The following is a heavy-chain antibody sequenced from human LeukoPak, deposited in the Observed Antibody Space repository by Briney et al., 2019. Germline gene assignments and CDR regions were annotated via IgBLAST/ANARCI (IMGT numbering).Heavy chain of an antibody. D-gene: IGHD6-13*01. J-gene: IGHJ6*03. CDR1: GYTFTSYG. CDR3: ARVGSSSWYNYYYYHMDV. Sequence: ASVKVSCKASGYTFTSYGISWVRQAPGQGLEWMGWISAYNGNTNYAQKLQGRVTMTTDTSTSTAYMELRSLRSDDTAVYYCARVGSSSWYNYYYYHMDVWGKGTTVTISS. V-gene: IGHV1-18*01. CDR2: ISAYNGNT.